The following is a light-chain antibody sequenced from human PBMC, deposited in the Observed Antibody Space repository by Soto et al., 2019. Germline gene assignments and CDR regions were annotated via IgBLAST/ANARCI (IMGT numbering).Light chain of an antibody. J-gene: IGKJ1*01. CDR3: QQYNPYSPWT. V-gene: IGKV1-5*03. Sequence: DIQMTQSPSTLPASVGDRVTITCRASQSISVWLAWYQQKAGKAPNLLISKASSLQSGVPSRFSGSGSGTDFTLTISSLQPDDFATYYCQQYNPYSPWTFGQGTKVDI. CDR2: KAS. CDR1: QSISVW.